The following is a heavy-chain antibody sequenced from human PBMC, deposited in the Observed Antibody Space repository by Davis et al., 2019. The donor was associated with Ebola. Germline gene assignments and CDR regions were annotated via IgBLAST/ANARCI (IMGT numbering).Heavy chain of an antibody. CDR1: GFNFGSAW. D-gene: IGHD1-26*01. Sequence: GGSLRLSCAASGFNFGSAWMSWVRQAPGKGLEWVSTLGTSADTYYADSVKGRFTISRDNSKNTLYLQMNGLRVEDTTIYYCAKDTSNIWFDIWGQGTNVTVSS. CDR2: LGTSADT. V-gene: IGHV3-23*01. CDR3: AKDTSNIWFDI. J-gene: IGHJ3*02.